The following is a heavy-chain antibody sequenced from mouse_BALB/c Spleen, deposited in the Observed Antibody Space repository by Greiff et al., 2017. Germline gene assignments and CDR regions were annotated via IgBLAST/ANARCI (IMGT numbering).Heavy chain of an antibody. V-gene: IGHV5-6-5*01. D-gene: IGHD2-1*01. CDR1: GFTFSSYA. Sequence: EVHLVESGGGLVKPGGSLKLSCAASGFTFSSYAMSWVRQTPEKRLEWVASISSGGSTYYPDSVKGRFTISRDNARNILYLQMSSLRSEDTAMYYCARGGGNFFYWYFDVWGAGTTVTVSS. CDR3: ARGGGNFFYWYFDV. CDR2: ISSGGST. J-gene: IGHJ1*01.